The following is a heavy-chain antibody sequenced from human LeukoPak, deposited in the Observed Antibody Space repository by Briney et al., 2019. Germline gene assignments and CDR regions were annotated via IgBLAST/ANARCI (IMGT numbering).Heavy chain of an antibody. D-gene: IGHD3-22*01. Sequence: PGGSLRLSCAASGLTFSSYAMSWVRQAPGRGLEWVSAISGSGGSTYYADSVKGRFTISRDNSKNTLYLQMNSLRAEDTAVYYCAKDIDSSGYYDYWGQGTLVTVSS. J-gene: IGHJ4*02. CDR1: GLTFSSYA. V-gene: IGHV3-23*01. CDR2: ISGSGGST. CDR3: AKDIDSSGYYDY.